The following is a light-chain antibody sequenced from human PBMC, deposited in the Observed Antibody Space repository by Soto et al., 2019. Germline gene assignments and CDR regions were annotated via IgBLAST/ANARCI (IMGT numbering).Light chain of an antibody. J-gene: IGKJ1*01. Sequence: EIVLTQSPATLSLSPGERATLSCRASQSVGTYLAWYQHKPGQAPRLLIYDASNRATGIPARFSGGGSGTDFTLTISSLEHEDVAVYYCQGRSNWAWTFGQGTKVEIK. CDR3: QGRSNWAWT. CDR1: QSVGTY. V-gene: IGKV3-11*01. CDR2: DAS.